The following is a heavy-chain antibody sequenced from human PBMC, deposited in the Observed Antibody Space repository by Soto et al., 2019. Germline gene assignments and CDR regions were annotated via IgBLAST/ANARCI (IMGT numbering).Heavy chain of an antibody. V-gene: IGHV3-30-3*01. D-gene: IGHD2-2*01. CDR3: ARDHEVPAAMNYYYYGMDV. CDR1: GFTFSSYA. Sequence: QVQLVESGGGVVQPGRSLRLSRAASGFTFSSYAMHWVRQAPGKGLEWVAVISYDGSNKYYADSVKGRFTISRDNSKNTLYLQMNSLRAEDTAVYYCARDHEVPAAMNYYYYGMDVWGQGTTVTVSS. CDR2: ISYDGSNK. J-gene: IGHJ6*02.